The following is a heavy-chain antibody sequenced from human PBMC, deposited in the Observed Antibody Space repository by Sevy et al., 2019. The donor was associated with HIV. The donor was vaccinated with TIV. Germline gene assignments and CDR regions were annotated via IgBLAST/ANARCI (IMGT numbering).Heavy chain of an antibody. J-gene: IGHJ4*02. CDR3: AREGCTVPHDY. Sequence: GGSLRLSCAASGFTFSIYTMSWGRQAPGKGLEWVSTFCFGGSTLHYADSVKGRFTISRDNPKNPLYLQMNSLRADDTAVYYCAREGCTVPHDYWGQGTLVTVSS. V-gene: IGHV3-23*01. CDR2: FCFGGSTL. D-gene: IGHD2-8*02. CDR1: GFTFSIYT.